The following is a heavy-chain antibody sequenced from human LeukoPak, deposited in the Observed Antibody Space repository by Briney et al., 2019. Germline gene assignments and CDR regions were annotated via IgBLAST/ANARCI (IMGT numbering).Heavy chain of an antibody. CDR2: ISSSSGTI. D-gene: IGHD3-22*01. V-gene: IGHV3-48*01. Sequence: GGSLRLSCAASGFTFSSYSMSWVRQAPGKGLEWDSYISSSSGTIYYADSVKGRFTISRDNAKNTLYLQMNSLRAEDTALYYCAWSSWVITDCGGEGTLVTVPS. CDR1: GFTFSSYS. J-gene: IGHJ4*02. CDR3: AWSSWVITDC.